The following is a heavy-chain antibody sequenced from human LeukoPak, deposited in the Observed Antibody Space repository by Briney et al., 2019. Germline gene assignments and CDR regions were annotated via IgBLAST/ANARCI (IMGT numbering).Heavy chain of an antibody. V-gene: IGHV3-13*01. CDR1: GFTVSSNY. CDR3: VRDPSGWGMDV. CDR2: IGTAGDT. J-gene: IGHJ6*02. D-gene: IGHD6-19*01. Sequence: GGSLRLSCAASGFTVSSNYMSWVRQAPGRGLEWVSAIGTAGDTHYLGSVKGRFTISRENAKNSLYLQMNSLRVGDTAVYYCVRDPSGWGMDVWGQGTTVTVSS.